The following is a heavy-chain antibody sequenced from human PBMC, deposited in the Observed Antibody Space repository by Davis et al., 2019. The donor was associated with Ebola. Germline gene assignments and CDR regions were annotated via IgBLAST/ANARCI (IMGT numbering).Heavy chain of an antibody. CDR3: ARAGYSSGWRRTPLGY. CDR1: GFTFSSYA. J-gene: IGHJ4*02. CDR2: ISGSGGSI. D-gene: IGHD6-19*01. V-gene: IGHV3-23*01. Sequence: GESLKISCAASGFTFSSYALSWVRQAPGKGLEWVSAISGSGGSIYYADSVKGRFTISRDNAKNSLYLQMNSLRAEDTAVYYCARAGYSSGWRRTPLGYWGQGTLVTVSS.